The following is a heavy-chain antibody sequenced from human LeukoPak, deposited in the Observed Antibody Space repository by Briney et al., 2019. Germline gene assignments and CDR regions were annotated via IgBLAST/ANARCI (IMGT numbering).Heavy chain of an antibody. V-gene: IGHV1-2*02. CDR3: ARVGYCSGGSCYWAADAFDI. CDR1: GYTFTGYY. CDR2: INPNSGGT. J-gene: IGHJ3*02. D-gene: IGHD2-15*01. Sequence: ASVKVSCKASGYTFTGYYMHWARQAPGQGLEWMGWINPNSGGTNYAQKFQGRVTMTRDTSISTAYMELSRLRSDDTAVYYCARVGYCSGGSCYWAADAFDIWGQGTMVTVSS.